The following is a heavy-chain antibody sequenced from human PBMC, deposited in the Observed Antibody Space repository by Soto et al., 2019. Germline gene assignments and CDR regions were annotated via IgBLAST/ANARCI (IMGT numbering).Heavy chain of an antibody. CDR3: AKEWVYDSSGWSFDY. V-gene: IGHV3-30*18. J-gene: IGHJ4*02. Sequence: QVQLVKSGGGVVQPGRSLRLSCAASGFTFSSYGMHWVRQAPGKGLEWVAVISDDGSNKYYADSVKGRFTISRDNSKNTLYLQMNSLRAEDTAVYYCAKEWVYDSSGWSFDYWGQGTLVTVSS. CDR2: ISDDGSNK. D-gene: IGHD3-22*01. CDR1: GFTFSSYG.